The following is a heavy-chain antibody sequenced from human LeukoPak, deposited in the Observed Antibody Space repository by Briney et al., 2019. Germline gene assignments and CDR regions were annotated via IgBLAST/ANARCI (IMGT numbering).Heavy chain of an antibody. Sequence: GGSLRFSCAASGFTFSSYAMSWVRQAPGKGLKWVSAISGSGGSKYYADSVKGRFTISRDNSKNTLYLQMNSLRAEDTAVYYCAKDERCSGGSCYSFLDYWGQGTLVTVSS. CDR2: ISGSGGSK. J-gene: IGHJ4*02. CDR3: AKDERCSGGSCYSFLDY. CDR1: GFTFSSYA. D-gene: IGHD2-15*01. V-gene: IGHV3-23*01.